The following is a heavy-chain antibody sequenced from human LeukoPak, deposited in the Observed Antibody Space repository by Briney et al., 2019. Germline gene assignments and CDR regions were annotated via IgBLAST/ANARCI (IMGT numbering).Heavy chain of an antibody. J-gene: IGHJ3*02. CDR1: GFTFSTYS. CDR3: ARDYDTTGRAFDI. Sequence: GGSLRLSCAASGFTFSTYSMNWVRQAPGKGLEWVSYISSRSGTIHYADSVKGRFTISRDNAENSMYLQMNSLRDEDTAVYYCARDYDTTGRAFDIWGQGTMVTVSS. V-gene: IGHV3-48*02. CDR2: ISSRSGTI. D-gene: IGHD3-22*01.